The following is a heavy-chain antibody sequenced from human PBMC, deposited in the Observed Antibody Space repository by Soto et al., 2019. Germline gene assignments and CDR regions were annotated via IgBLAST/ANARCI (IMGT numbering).Heavy chain of an antibody. CDR3: ARSVRHGYSSSWLFDY. CDR1: GFTFSSYS. Sequence: GGSLRLSCAASGFTFSSYSMNWVRQAPGKGLEWVSYISSSSSTIYYADSVKGRFTISRDNAKNSLYLQMNSLRAEDTAVYYCARSVRHGYSSSWLFDYWGQGTLVTVSS. D-gene: IGHD6-13*01. J-gene: IGHJ4*02. V-gene: IGHV3-48*01. CDR2: ISSSSSTI.